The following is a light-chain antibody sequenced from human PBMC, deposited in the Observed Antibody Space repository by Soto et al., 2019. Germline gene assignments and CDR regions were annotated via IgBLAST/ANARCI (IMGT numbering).Light chain of an antibody. J-gene: IGKJ1*01. CDR2: KAS. CDR3: QHYNSYSEA. CDR1: QTFSSW. Sequence: DIQMTQSPSTLSGSVGDRVTMACRASQTFSSWLAWYQQKPGKAPKLLIYKASTLKSGVPSRFSGSGSGTEFTSTISSLQPDDFATYYCQHYNSYSEAFGQGTKVDIK. V-gene: IGKV1-5*03.